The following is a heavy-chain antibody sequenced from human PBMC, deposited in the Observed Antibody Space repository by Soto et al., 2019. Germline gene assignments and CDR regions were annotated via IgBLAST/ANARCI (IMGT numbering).Heavy chain of an antibody. CDR1: GLSVSDKY. V-gene: IGHV3-53*02. D-gene: IGHD3-10*01. CDR2: TYTGGNS. Sequence: EVQLVQTGGGLIQPGGSLSLSCAASGLSVSDKYMSCVLQAPGKGLEWVSLTYTGGNSYFADFVKGRFIVSRDISKNTLFLHMNSLAAEDTAVYYCAREGYAYGLDFWGQGSLVTVSS. CDR3: AREGYAYGLDF. J-gene: IGHJ4*02.